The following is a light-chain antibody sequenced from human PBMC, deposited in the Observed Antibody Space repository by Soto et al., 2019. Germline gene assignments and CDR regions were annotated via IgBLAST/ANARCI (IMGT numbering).Light chain of an antibody. CDR1: QSVSSN. Sequence: EIVMTQSPATLSVSPGARATLSCRASQSVSSNLAWYQQKPGQAPRLLIYSSSTMATGIPASFIGSGSGTEFTLTFSSLQFEYFAVYYCQQYNNWPPWTFGHGTKVEMK. J-gene: IGKJ1*01. CDR3: QQYNNWPPWT. CDR2: SSS. V-gene: IGKV3-15*01.